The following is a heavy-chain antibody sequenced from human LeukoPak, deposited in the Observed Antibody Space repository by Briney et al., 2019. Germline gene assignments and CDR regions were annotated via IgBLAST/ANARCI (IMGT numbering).Heavy chain of an antibody. CDR2: IYYSGST. CDR3: ARDSGYYYGNFDY. CDR1: GGSISSGDYY. J-gene: IGHJ4*02. D-gene: IGHD3-22*01. Sequence: PSETLSLTCTVSGGSISSGDYYWSWLRQPPGKGLEWIGYIYYSGSTYYNPSLKSRVTISVDTSKNQFSLKLSSVTAADTAVYYCARDSGYYYGNFDYWGQGTLVTVSS. V-gene: IGHV4-30-4*01.